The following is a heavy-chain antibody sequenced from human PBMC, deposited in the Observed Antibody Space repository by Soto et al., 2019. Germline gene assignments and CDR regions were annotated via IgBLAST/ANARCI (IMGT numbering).Heavy chain of an antibody. D-gene: IGHD2-15*01. Sequence: GESLKISCKGSGYSFTSYWIGWVRQMPGKGLEWMGIIYPGDSDTRYSPSFQGQVTISADKSISTSYLQWSSLKASDTALYYFASPTGYCSGGSCPYGMDVWGQGTTVTVSS. V-gene: IGHV5-51*01. J-gene: IGHJ6*02. CDR3: ASPTGYCSGGSCPYGMDV. CDR2: IYPGDSDT. CDR1: GYSFTSYW.